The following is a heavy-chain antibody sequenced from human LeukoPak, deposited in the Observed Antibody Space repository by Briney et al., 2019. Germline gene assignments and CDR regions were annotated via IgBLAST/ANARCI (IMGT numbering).Heavy chain of an antibody. J-gene: IGHJ4*02. Sequence: GGSLRLSCAASGFTFSSYAMSWVRQAPGKGLEWVSAISGSGDGTYYADSVKGRFTISRDNSKNTLYLQMNSLRAEDTAVYYCAKAGAVVVVAAKYLDYWGQGTLVTVSS. CDR1: GFTFSSYA. V-gene: IGHV3-23*01. CDR3: AKAGAVVVVAAKYLDY. D-gene: IGHD2-15*01. CDR2: ISGSGDGT.